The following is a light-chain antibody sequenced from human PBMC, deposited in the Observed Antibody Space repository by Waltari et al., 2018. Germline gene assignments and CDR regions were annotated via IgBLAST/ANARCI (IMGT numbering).Light chain of an antibody. V-gene: IGLV2-23*01. Sequence: QSALTQPASVSGSPGQSITISCPGTSSGVGNYDLVSWYQHHPGRAPKLIIYGANERPSGVSNRFSGSKSGIAASLTISGLQAEDEADYYCCSYLGSNTWVFGGGTKLTVL. CDR1: SSGVGNYDL. CDR2: GAN. CDR3: CSYLGSNTWV. J-gene: IGLJ2*01.